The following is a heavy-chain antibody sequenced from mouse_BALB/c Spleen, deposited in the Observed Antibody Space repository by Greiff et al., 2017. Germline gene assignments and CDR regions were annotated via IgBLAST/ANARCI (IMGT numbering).Heavy chain of an antibody. CDR3: ARHEDDGYLFAY. D-gene: IGHD2-3*01. J-gene: IGHJ3*01. V-gene: IGHV5-17*02. Sequence: EVKVVESGGGLVQPGGSRKLSCAASGFTFSSFGMHWVRQAPEKGLEWVAYISSGSSTIYYADTVKGRFTISRDNPKNTLYLQMSSLKSEDTAMYYCARHEDDGYLFAYWGQGTLVTVSA. CDR2: ISSGSSTI. CDR1: GFTFSSFG.